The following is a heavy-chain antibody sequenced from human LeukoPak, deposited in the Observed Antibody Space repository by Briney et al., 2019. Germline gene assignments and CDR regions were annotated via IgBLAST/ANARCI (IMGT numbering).Heavy chain of an antibody. D-gene: IGHD4-17*01. Sequence: SETLSLTCTVSGCSISSGDYYWSWIRQPPGKGLEWIGYIYYSRSTYYNPSLKSRVTISVDTSKNQFSLKLSSVTAADTAVYYCARDFGDYLMDYAFDIWGQGTMVTVSS. V-gene: IGHV4-30-4*08. CDR1: GCSISSGDYY. CDR2: IYYSRST. J-gene: IGHJ3*02. CDR3: ARDFGDYLMDYAFDI.